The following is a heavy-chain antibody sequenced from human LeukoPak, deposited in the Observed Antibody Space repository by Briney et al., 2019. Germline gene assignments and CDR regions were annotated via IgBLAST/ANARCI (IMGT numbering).Heavy chain of an antibody. D-gene: IGHD3-22*01. V-gene: IGHV3-74*01. J-gene: IGHJ4*02. Sequence: GGSLRLSCAASGFTFSSYWMHWVRQAPGKGLVWVSRINSDGSSTSYADSVKGRFTISRDNAKNTLYLQMNSLRAEDTAVYYCGTSSGYYFLDYWGQGTLVTVSS. CDR1: GFTFSSYW. CDR3: GTSSGYYFLDY. CDR2: INSDGSST.